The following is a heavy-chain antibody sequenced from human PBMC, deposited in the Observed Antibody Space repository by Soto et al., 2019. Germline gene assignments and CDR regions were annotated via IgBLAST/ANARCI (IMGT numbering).Heavy chain of an antibody. CDR3: TYGRHCTTSRCYSYFDK. CDR1: GGTFSTYH. J-gene: IGHJ4*02. CDR2: IIPILGIE. V-gene: IGHV1-69*02. Sequence: QVQLMQSGAEVKKPGSSVKVSCKASGGTFSTYHINWVRQAPGQGLEWMGRIIPILGIENYAQKFKGRVAITADNATSTTYRELSSLRSEDTAISYCTYGRHCTTSRCYSYFDKWGQGILVTVSS. D-gene: IGHD2-8*01.